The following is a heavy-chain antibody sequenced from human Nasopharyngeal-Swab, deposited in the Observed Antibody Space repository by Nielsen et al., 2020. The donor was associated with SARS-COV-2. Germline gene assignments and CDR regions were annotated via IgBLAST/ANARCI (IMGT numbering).Heavy chain of an antibody. D-gene: IGHD3-22*01. J-gene: IGHJ4*02. V-gene: IGHV3-33*01. Sequence: GESLKISCKASGFRVPSHGMHWVRQAPGKGLDWVAVIWYDGTNKFYADSVKGRFTISRDNSKNTLYLQMNSLRAEDTAMYYCHLSSGYDGYINYWGQGTLVTVSS. CDR2: IWYDGTNK. CDR3: HLSSGYDGYINY. CDR1: GFRVPSHG.